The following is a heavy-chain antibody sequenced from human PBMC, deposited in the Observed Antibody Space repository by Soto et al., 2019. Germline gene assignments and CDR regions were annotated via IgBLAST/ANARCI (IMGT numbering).Heavy chain of an antibody. Sequence: SETLSLTCTVSGGSISSYYWSWVRQPPGKGLEWIGYIYYSGSTNYNPSLKSRVTISVDTSKNQFSLKLSSVTAADTAVYYCARHAYCSGGSCYRLDYWGQGTLVTVSS. CDR1: GGSISSYY. J-gene: IGHJ4*02. V-gene: IGHV4-59*08. D-gene: IGHD2-15*01. CDR2: IYYSGST. CDR3: ARHAYCSGGSCYRLDY.